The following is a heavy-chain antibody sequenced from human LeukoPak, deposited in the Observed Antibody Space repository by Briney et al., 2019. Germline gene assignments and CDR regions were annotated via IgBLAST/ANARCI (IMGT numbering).Heavy chain of an antibody. J-gene: IGHJ6*03. D-gene: IGHD6-6*01. V-gene: IGHV3-7*01. CDR3: ARDASYSSSSEEDYYYMDV. Sequence: GGSLRLSCAASGSTFSSYWMSWVRQAPGKGLEWVANIKQDGSEKYYVDSVKGRFTISRDNAKNSLYLQMNSLRAEDTAVYYCARDASYSSSSEEDYYYMDVWGKGTTVTVSS. CDR2: IKQDGSEK. CDR1: GSTFSSYW.